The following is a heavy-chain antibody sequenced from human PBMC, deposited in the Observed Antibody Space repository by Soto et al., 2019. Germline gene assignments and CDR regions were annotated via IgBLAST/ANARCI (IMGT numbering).Heavy chain of an antibody. Sequence: ASVKVSCKVSGYTLTELSMHWVRQAPGKGLEWMGGFDPEDGETIYAQKFQGRVTMTEDTSTDTAYMELSSLRAEDTAVYYCARDGGYGGNSGRDAFDIWGQGTMVTVSS. CDR3: ARDGGYGGNSGRDAFDI. V-gene: IGHV1-24*01. D-gene: IGHD4-17*01. CDR2: FDPEDGET. CDR1: GYTLTELS. J-gene: IGHJ3*02.